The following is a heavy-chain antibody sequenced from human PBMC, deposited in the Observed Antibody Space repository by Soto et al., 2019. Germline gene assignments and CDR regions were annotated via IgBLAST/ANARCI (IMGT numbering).Heavy chain of an antibody. CDR2: IYSSGSI. V-gene: IGHV4-4*07. Sequence: QGQLQESGPGLVKPSETLSLTCTVSAGSISNYYCNWIRQPAGKGLEWIGRIYSSGSINYSPSLKSRVTMSVDTSENQFSLKLSSVTAADTAVYYCARGGHDFWSGPFDYWGQGTPVTVSS. CDR3: ARGGHDFWSGPFDY. D-gene: IGHD3-3*01. J-gene: IGHJ4*02. CDR1: AGSISNYY.